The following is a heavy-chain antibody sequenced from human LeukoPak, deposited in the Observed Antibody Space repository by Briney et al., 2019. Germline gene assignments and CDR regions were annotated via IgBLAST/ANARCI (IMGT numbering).Heavy chain of an antibody. D-gene: IGHD2-15*01. CDR1: GFTVSSNY. CDR3: ARHMAAAPYYYYYMNV. V-gene: IGHV3-53*01. Sequence: GGSLRLSCAASGFTVSSNYMSWVRQAPGKGLEWVSVIYSGGCTYYADSVKGRFTISRDNSENTLYLQMNSLRAEDTAVYYCARHMAAAPYYYYYMNVWGKGTTVTVSS. J-gene: IGHJ6*03. CDR2: IYSGGCT.